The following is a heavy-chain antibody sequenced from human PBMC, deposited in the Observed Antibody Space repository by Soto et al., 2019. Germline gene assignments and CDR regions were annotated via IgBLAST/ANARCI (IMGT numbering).Heavy chain of an antibody. V-gene: IGHV4-30-2*01. J-gene: IGHJ6*02. D-gene: IGHD2-2*03. CDR2: IYHSGST. CDR1: GGSISSVGYS. CDR3: ARGGYLGDCIRTCCQDDYYYGLDV. Sequence: SETLSLTCAVSGGSISSVGYSWSWIRQPPGKGLEWIGYIYHSGSTHYNPSLKSRVTISVDRSKNQFSLKLTSVTAADTAVYYCARGGYLGDCIRTCCQDDYYYGLDVWGQGTTVTVSS.